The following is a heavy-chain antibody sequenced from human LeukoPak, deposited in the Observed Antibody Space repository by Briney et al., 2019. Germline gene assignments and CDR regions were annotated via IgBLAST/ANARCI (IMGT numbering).Heavy chain of an antibody. CDR2: IYSGGST. J-gene: IGHJ4*02. Sequence: GGSLRLSXAASGFTVSSNYMSWVRQAPGKGLEWVSVIYSGGSTYYADSVKGRFTISRDNSKNTLYLQMNSLRAEDTAVYYCAGGNTYYYDSSGYFDYWGQGTLVTVSS. V-gene: IGHV3-53*01. D-gene: IGHD3-22*01. CDR1: GFTVSSNY. CDR3: AGGNTYYYDSSGYFDY.